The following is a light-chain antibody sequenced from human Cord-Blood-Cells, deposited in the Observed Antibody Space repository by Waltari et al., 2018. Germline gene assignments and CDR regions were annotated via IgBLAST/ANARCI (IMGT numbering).Light chain of an antibody. CDR3: CSYAGSYPYV. CDR2: DVS. V-gene: IGLV2-11*01. Sequence: QSALTQPRSVSGSPGQSVTISCTGTSSDVGGYNYVSWYQQHPGKAPKLMIYDVSKRPAGVPDRFSGSKSGNTACLTISGLQAEDEADYYCCSYAGSYPYVFGTGTKVTVL. CDR1: SSDVGGYNY. J-gene: IGLJ1*01.